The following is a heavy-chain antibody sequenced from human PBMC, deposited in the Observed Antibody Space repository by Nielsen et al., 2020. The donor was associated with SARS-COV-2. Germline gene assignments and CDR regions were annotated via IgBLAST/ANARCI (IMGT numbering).Heavy chain of an antibody. CDR1: GFTFSSYS. V-gene: IGHV3-20*04. CDR2: INWNGGST. Sequence: GESLKISCAASGFTFSSYSMNWVRQAPGKGLEWVSGINWNGGSTGYADSVKGRFTISRDNAKNSLYLQMNSLRAEDTALYYCAKDSYYGMDVWGQGTTVTVSS. CDR3: AKDSYYGMDV. J-gene: IGHJ6*02.